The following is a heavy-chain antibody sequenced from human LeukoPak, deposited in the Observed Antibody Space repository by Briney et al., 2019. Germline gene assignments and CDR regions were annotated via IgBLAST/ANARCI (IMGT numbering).Heavy chain of an antibody. Sequence: PSETLSLTCTVCVHFHSRGSYYGGWIRQPAGKGLEWIGRIYTSGSTNYNPSLKSRVTISVDTSKNQFSLKLSSVTAADTAVYYCAGVFGHYYSSGSYNWFDPWGQGTLVTVSS. J-gene: IGHJ5*02. D-gene: IGHD3-10*01. CDR3: AGVFGHYYSSGSYNWFDP. V-gene: IGHV4-61*02. CDR1: VHFHSRGSYY. CDR2: IYTSGST.